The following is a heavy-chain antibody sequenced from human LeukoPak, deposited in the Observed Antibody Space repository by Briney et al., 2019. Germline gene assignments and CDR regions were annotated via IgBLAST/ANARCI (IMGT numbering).Heavy chain of an antibody. CDR2: INHSGST. D-gene: IGHD5-18*01. CDR3: AREGGLYTYGAGSLRYFDY. V-gene: IGHV4-34*01. J-gene: IGHJ4*02. Sequence: SETLSLTCAVYGGSFSGYYWSWIRQPPGKGLEWIGEINHSGSTNYNPSLKSRVTISVDTSKNQFSLKLSSVTAADTAVYYCAREGGLYTYGAGSLRYFDYWGQGTLVTVSS. CDR1: GGSFSGYY.